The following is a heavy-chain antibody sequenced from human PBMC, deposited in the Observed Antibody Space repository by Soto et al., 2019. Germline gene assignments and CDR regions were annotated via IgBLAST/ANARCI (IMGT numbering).Heavy chain of an antibody. CDR3: AKLHSIAAAGLYYFDY. J-gene: IGHJ4*02. CDR2: ISGSGGST. Sequence: GGSLRLSCAASGFTFSSYAMSWVRQAPGKGLEWVSAISGSGGSTYYADSVKGRFTISRDNSKNTLYLQMNSLRAEDTAVYYCAKLHSIAAAGLYYFDYWGQGTLVTVSS. D-gene: IGHD6-13*01. V-gene: IGHV3-23*01. CDR1: GFTFSSYA.